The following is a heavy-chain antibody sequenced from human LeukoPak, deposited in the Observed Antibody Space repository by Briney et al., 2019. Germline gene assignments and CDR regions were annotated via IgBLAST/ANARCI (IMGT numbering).Heavy chain of an antibody. V-gene: IGHV3-74*01. CDR2: ISSDGSSK. J-gene: IGHJ4*02. Sequence: GGSLRLSCAASGFTFSSYPMHWVRQAPGKGLVWVSRISSDGSSKTYADSVKGRFTISRDNAKNTLYLQMNSLRAEDTAVYYCAKSHASIWNVYDYWGQGTLVTVSS. D-gene: IGHD1-1*01. CDR3: AKSHASIWNVYDY. CDR1: GFTFSSYP.